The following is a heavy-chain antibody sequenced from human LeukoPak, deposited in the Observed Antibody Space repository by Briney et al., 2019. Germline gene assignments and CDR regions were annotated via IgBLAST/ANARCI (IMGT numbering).Heavy chain of an antibody. D-gene: IGHD2-2*01. CDR1: GFTFSTYW. V-gene: IGHV3-7*05. CDR3: ARAIRASSSSCNDF. CDR2: IKPDGSEK. J-gene: IGHJ4*02. Sequence: ESGGSLRLSCAASGFTFSTYWMSWVRQAPGKGLEWVANIKPDGSEKHYVDSVKGRFTISRDNAENSLYLQMNSLGAEDTAVYYCARAIRASSSSCNDFWSQGTLVTVSS.